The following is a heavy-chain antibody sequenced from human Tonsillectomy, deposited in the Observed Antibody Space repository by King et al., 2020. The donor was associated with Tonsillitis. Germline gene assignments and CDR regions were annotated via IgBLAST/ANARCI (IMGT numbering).Heavy chain of an antibody. Sequence: QLVQSGAEVKKPGASVKVSCKASGYTFANYGISWVRQAPGQGLEWMGWISGYNGITNYAQKLQGRVTMTTDTSTSTAYMELRSLRSDDTAVYYCARDTYYYGLGSYDPFDYWGQGTLVIVSS. CDR3: ARDTYYYGLGSYDPFDY. D-gene: IGHD3-10*01. V-gene: IGHV1-18*04. CDR2: ISGYNGIT. CDR1: GYTFANYG. J-gene: IGHJ4*02.